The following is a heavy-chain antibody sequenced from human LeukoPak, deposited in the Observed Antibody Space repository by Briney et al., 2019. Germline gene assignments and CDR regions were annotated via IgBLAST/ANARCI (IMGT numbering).Heavy chain of an antibody. Sequence: ASVKVSCKASGYTFTNYEINWVRQGTGQGLEWLGWINPSSGNTGYAQKFQGRVTITRNTSISTAYMELSSLRSEDTVVYYCARVLMHYDILRRAYYYYMDVWGKGTTVIVSS. D-gene: IGHD3-9*01. J-gene: IGHJ6*03. CDR1: GYTFTNYE. CDR2: INPSSGNT. CDR3: ARVLMHYDILRRAYYYYMDV. V-gene: IGHV1-8*01.